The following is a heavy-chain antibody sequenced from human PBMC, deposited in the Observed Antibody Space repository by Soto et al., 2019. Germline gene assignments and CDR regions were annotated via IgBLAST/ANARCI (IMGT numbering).Heavy chain of an antibody. CDR2: IYQNGNT. V-gene: IGHV4-30-2*01. D-gene: IGHD3-16*01. CDR1: GDSITSPSSS. CDR3: VRRKLGDVFDI. Sequence: QLQLQESGPGLVKPSETLSLTCIVSGDSITSPSSSWTWFRQPPRKSLEWIGYIYQNGNTYYNPSVKGRVTISVDRSKNQFSLSLQSVTAADTAVYFCVRRKLGDVFDIWGPGTLVTVSS. J-gene: IGHJ4*03.